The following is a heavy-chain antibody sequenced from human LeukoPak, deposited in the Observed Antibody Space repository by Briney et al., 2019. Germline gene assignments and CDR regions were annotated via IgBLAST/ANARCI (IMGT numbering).Heavy chain of an antibody. V-gene: IGHV4-59*08. J-gene: IGHJ3*02. Sequence: PSETLSLTCTVSGGSISSYYWSWIRQPTGKALEWIGYIYSSGSTNYSPSLKSRVTISVDTSKNQFSLKLYSVTAADTAVYYCARRYSGYGNAFDIWGQGTMVTVSS. CDR1: GGSISSYY. CDR2: IYSSGST. D-gene: IGHD5-12*01. CDR3: ARRYSGYGNAFDI.